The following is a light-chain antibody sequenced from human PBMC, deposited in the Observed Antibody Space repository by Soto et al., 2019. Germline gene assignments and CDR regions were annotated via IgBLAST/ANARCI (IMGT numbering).Light chain of an antibody. CDR2: GVS. J-gene: IGKJ5*01. V-gene: IGKV3-20*01. CDR3: QQYGRLPIT. Sequence: EIVLTQSPGPVSLSPGERSTPSWMSSHGISSNKLALYQQKPGQAPRLLLFGVSNRANGIPARFSGSGSGTDFTLTISRVEHEDFGVYFCQQYGRLPITFGQGTRLEIK. CDR1: HGISSNK.